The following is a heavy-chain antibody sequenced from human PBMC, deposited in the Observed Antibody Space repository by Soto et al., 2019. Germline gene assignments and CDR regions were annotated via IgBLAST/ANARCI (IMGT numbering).Heavy chain of an antibody. CDR1: GYTFTSYY. J-gene: IGHJ6*02. Sequence: ASVKVSCKASGYTFTSYYMHWVRQAPGQGLEWMGIINPSGGSTSYAQKFQGRVTMTRDTSTSTVYMELSSLRSEDTAVYYCARDLGGPGRGRDVDWYSYYGTDCWGQGTTVPVSS. CDR2: INPSGGST. D-gene: IGHD3-9*01. CDR3: ARDLGGPGRGRDVDWYSYYGTDC. V-gene: IGHV1-46*01.